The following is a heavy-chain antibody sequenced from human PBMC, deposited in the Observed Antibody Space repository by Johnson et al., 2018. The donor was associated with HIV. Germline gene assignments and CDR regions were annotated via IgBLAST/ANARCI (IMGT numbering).Heavy chain of an antibody. CDR2: IKQDGSDK. CDR3: AREPGIAAAGNDEGGAFDI. J-gene: IGHJ3*02. Sequence: VQLVESGGGLVQPGGSLRLSCAASGFTFSSYWMSWVRQAPGKGLEWVANIKQDGSDKYYVYSVKGLFTISRDNAKNSLYLQMNSLRAEDTAVYYCAREPGIAAAGNDEGGAFDIWGQGTMVTVSS. D-gene: IGHD6-13*01. CDR1: GFTFSSYW. V-gene: IGHV3-7*03.